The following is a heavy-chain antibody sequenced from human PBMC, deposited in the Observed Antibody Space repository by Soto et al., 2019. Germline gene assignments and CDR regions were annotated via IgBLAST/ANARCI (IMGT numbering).Heavy chain of an antibody. V-gene: IGHV4-30-4*01. CDR3: ARGGVGAAAGSFDY. CDR1: GGSISSGDYY. CDR2: IYYSWST. Sequence: SETLSLTCTVSGGSISSGDYYWSWIRQPQGKGLEKIGYIYYSWSTYYNPSLKSRVTISVDTFKNQFSLNLSSVTAAVTAVYYCARGGVGAAAGSFDYWGQGTLVTVSS. J-gene: IGHJ4*02. D-gene: IGHD6-13*01.